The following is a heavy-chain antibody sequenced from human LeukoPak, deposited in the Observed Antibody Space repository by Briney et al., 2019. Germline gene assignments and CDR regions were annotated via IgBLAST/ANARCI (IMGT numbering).Heavy chain of an antibody. CDR2: ISSSGSTI. D-gene: IGHD3-10*02. CDR3: AELGITMIGGV. CDR1: GFTFSSYA. J-gene: IGHJ6*04. V-gene: IGHV3-48*03. Sequence: GGSPRLSCAASGFTFSSYAMSWVRQAPGKGLEWVSYISSSGSTIYYADSVKGRFTISRDNAKNSLYLQMNSLRAEDTAVYYCAELGITMIGGVWGKGTTVTISS.